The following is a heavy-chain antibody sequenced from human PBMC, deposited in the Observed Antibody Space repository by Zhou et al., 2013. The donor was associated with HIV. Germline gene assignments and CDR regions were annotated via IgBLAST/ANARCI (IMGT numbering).Heavy chain of an antibody. D-gene: IGHD2-8*02. CDR1: GYTFISYG. V-gene: IGHV1-18*01. CDR2: MSVLSGNT. Sequence: QVQLVQSGAEVKRPGASVKVSCKASGYTFISYGISWVRQAPGQGLEWMGWMSVLSGNTNSAEKFKDRITITTDTAKSSAYMQLSNLTSDDTAVYYCVRDRDSQGYCAGGNCYSDYWGQGTLVTVSS. J-gene: IGHJ4*02. CDR3: VRDRDSQGYCAGGNCYSDY.